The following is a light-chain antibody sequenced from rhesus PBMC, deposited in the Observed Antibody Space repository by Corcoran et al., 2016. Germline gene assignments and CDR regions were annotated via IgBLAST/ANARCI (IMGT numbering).Light chain of an antibody. CDR3: QQYSNWPLT. V-gene: IGKV3-42*03. CDR2: GAS. J-gene: IGKJ4*01. Sequence: EIVMTQSPATLSLSPGERATLSCRASQSVSSNLAWYQQKPGQDPTLLIYGASSRAPGIPERFSGSGAGTDFTLTISSLEPEDFAVYYCQQYSNWPLTFGGGTKVEIK. CDR1: QSVSSN.